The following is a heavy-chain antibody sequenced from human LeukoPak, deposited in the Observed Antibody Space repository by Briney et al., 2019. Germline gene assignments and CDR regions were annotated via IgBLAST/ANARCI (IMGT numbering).Heavy chain of an antibody. CDR2: IYPGDSDT. V-gene: IGHV5-51*01. D-gene: IGHD2-15*01. CDR1: GFTFATYW. Sequence: GESLKISCKGSGFTFATYWIGWVRQMPGKGLESMGIIYPGDSDTRYSPSFQGQVTISADKSINTAYLQWSSLKASDTAMYYCARRRGPPYNWFDPWGQGTLVTVSS. CDR3: ARRRGPPYNWFDP. J-gene: IGHJ5*02.